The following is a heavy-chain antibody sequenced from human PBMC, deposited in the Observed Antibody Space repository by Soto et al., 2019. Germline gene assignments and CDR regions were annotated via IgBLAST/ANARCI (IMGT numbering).Heavy chain of an antibody. D-gene: IGHD3-10*01. J-gene: IGHJ4*02. V-gene: IGHV4-59*12. CDR1: GGSISSYY. Sequence: PSETLSLTCTVSGGSISSYYWSWIRQPPGKGLEWIGYIYYSGSTNYNPSLKSRVTISVDTSKNQFSLKLSSVTAADAAVYYCAQGGFRGEIDYWGQGTLVTVSS. CDR3: AQGGFRGEIDY. CDR2: IYYSGST.